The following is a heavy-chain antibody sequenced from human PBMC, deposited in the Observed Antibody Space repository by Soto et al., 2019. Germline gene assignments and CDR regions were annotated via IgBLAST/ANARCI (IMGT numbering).Heavy chain of an antibody. CDR2: IYYSGST. CDR1: GGSISSSGYY. D-gene: IGHD4-4*01. CDR3: ARDPPPFNYRPRNYYMHV. J-gene: IGHJ6*03. Sequence: QVQLQESGPGLVKPSQTLSLTCTVSGGSISSSGYYWSWIRQHPGKGLEWIGYIYYSGSTYYNPSLKSRVTISVDTSKNQFSLKLSSVTAADTDVYYCARDPPPFNYRPRNYYMHVWGKGTTVTVSS. V-gene: IGHV4-31*03.